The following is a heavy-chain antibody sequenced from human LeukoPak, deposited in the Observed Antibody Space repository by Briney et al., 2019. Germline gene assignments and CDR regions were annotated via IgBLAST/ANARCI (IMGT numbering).Heavy chain of an antibody. CDR1: GFKFSSYG. CDR3: ARDKSYGMDV. V-gene: IGHV3-30*03. Sequence: GSSLRLSCAASGFKFSSYGMHWVRQAPGKGLEWVAFISYDGSNKYYADSVKGRFTISRDNAKSTLYLQMNSLRAEDTAVYYCARDKSYGMDVWGQGTTVTVSS. J-gene: IGHJ6*02. CDR2: ISYDGSNK.